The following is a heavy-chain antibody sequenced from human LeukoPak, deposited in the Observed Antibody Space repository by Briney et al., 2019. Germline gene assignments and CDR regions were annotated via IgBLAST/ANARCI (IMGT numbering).Heavy chain of an antibody. Sequence: SETLSLTCTVSGGSISNTNYYWGWIRQPPGKGLEWIGCIYYSGSTYYNPSLKSRVTISVDTSKNQFSLKLSSVTAADTAVYYCGRRTNCVPFDIGGQGTMVTVSS. V-gene: IGHV4-39*01. J-gene: IGHJ3*02. D-gene: IGHD3-10*02. CDR1: GGSISNTNYY. CDR2: IYYSGST. CDR3: GRRTNCVPFDI.